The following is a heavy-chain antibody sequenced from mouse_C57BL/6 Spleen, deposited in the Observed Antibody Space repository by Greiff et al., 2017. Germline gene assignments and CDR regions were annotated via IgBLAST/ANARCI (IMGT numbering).Heavy chain of an antibody. CDR1: GYSFTSYY. J-gene: IGHJ4*01. Sequence: VQLQQSGPELVKPGASVTISCKASGYSFTSYYIHWVKQRPGQGLEWIGWIYPGSGDTTYNEKFKGKATLTADTSSSTAYMQLSSLTSEDSAVYYCARTLITTYAMDYWGQGTSVTVSS. V-gene: IGHV1-66*01. D-gene: IGHD1-1*01. CDR3: ARTLITTYAMDY. CDR2: IYPGSGDT.